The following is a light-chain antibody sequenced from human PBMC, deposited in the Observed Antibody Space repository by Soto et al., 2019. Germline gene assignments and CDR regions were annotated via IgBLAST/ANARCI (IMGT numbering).Light chain of an antibody. J-gene: IGKJ3*01. CDR1: QSISNF. Sequence: EIVLTQSPATVSLSPGEIATLSCRASQSISNFLAWYQQKPGQAPRLLIYDASVRATGIPDRFSGSGSGTDFTLTISRLEPEDFAMYYCQQRSNWPPFTFGPGTKVDIK. V-gene: IGKV3-11*01. CDR3: QQRSNWPPFT. CDR2: DAS.